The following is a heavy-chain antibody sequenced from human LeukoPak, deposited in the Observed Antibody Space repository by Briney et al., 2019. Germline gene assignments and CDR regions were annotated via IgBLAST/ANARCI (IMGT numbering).Heavy chain of an antibody. J-gene: IGHJ4*02. Sequence: GGSLRLSCAASGFTFNYFGMHWVRQAPGKGLEWVAFIRFDGSDKYYAVSVKGRFTISRDNAKKSLYLQMNSLRAEDSAIYYCASGYLDDFWSGHFWGQGTQVTVSS. D-gene: IGHD3-3*01. V-gene: IGHV3-30*02. CDR2: IRFDGSDK. CDR3: ASGYLDDFWSGHF. CDR1: GFTFNYFG.